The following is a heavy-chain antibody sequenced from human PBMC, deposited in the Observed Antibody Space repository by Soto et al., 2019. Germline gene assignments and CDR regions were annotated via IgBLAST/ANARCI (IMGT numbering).Heavy chain of an antibody. CDR2: IYSGGST. CDR1: GFTVSSNY. CDR3: ARTPPLQESCSGGSCYPDWYFDL. V-gene: IGHV3-66*01. J-gene: IGHJ2*01. Sequence: EVQLVESGGGLVQPGGSLRLSCAASGFTVSSNYMSWVRQAPGKGLEWVSGIYSGGSTYYADSVKGRFTISRDNSKNTLYLQMHSLRADDTAVYYCARTPPLQESCSGGSCYPDWYFDLWGRGTLVTVSS. D-gene: IGHD2-15*01.